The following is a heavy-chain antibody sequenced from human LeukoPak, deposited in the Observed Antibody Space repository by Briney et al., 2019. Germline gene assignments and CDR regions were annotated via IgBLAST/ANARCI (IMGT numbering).Heavy chain of an antibody. J-gene: IGHJ4*02. D-gene: IGHD3-10*01. CDR1: GGSISSSSYY. Sequence: PSETLSLTCTVSGGSISSSSYYWRWIRQPPGKGLEWIGSIYYSGSTYYNPSLKSRVTISVDTSKNQFSLKLSSVTAAYAAVYYCARYDSGEFDYWGQGTLAIVSS. V-gene: IGHV4-39*01. CDR2: IYYSGST. CDR3: ARYDSGEFDY.